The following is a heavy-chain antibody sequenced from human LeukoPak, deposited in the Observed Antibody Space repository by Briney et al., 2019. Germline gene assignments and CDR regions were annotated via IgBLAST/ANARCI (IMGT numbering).Heavy chain of an antibody. CDR3: ARGGNYGDYDGYFDY. Sequence: SETLSLTCTVSGGSISSSSYYWGWIRQPPGKGLEWIGSIYYSGSTYYNPSLNSRVTISVDTSKNQFFLKLTSVTAADTAVYYCARGGNYGDYDGYFDYWGQGTLVTVSS. J-gene: IGHJ4*02. V-gene: IGHV4-39*01. CDR1: GGSISSSSYY. D-gene: IGHD4-17*01. CDR2: IYYSGST.